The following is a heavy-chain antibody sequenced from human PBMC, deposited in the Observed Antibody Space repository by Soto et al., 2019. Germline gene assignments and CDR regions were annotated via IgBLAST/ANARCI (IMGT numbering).Heavy chain of an antibody. J-gene: IGHJ4*02. CDR2: VYWNDER. D-gene: IGHD3-22*01. CDR3: AHYDSSGYFSHFDS. Sequence: QIALQESGPTVVKPTQTLTLTCTFSGFSLTTTGVGVGWIRHAPGKALEWLAMVYWNDERRCSPSLKSRLTITQDTSNNQVVLTMTYMDPVDTATYFCAHYDSSGYFSHFDSWGQGTLVTVSS. V-gene: IGHV2-5*01. CDR1: GFSLTTTGVG.